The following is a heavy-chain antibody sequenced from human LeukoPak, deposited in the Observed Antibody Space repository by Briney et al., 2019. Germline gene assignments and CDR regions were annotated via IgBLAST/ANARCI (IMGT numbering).Heavy chain of an antibody. CDR1: GFTFSTYS. Sequence: PGGSLRLSCVASGFTFSTYSMNWVRQAPGKGLEWVSYISGTSNTIYYADSVKGRFTISRDNAKNSLYLQMNSLRAEDTAVYYCASCYGGYVGRYFDYWGQGTLVTVSS. D-gene: IGHD5-12*01. V-gene: IGHV3-48*04. CDR2: ISGTSNTI. J-gene: IGHJ4*02. CDR3: ASCYGGYVGRYFDY.